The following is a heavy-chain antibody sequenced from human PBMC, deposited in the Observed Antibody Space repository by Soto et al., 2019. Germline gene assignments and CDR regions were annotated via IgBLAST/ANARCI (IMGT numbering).Heavy chain of an antibody. CDR2: IYHSGST. CDR1: GGSISSSNW. CDR3: ARWAYGNWFDP. Sequence: PSETLSLTCAVSGGSISSSNWWSWVRQPPGKGLEWIGEIYHSGSTNYNPSLKSRVTMSVDKSKNQFSLKLSSVTAADTAVYYCARWAYGNWFDPWGQGTLVTVSS. D-gene: IGHD4-17*01. V-gene: IGHV4-4*02. J-gene: IGHJ5*02.